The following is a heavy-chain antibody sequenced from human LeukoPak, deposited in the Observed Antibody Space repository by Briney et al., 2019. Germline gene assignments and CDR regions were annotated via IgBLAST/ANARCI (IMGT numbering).Heavy chain of an antibody. D-gene: IGHD3-3*01. J-gene: IGHJ5*02. CDR3: ARASDFWSGYKVHNWFDP. CDR2: IYYSGST. V-gene: IGHV4-30-4*01. Sequence: SETLSLTCTVSGGSISSGDYSWSWIRQPPGKGLEWIGYIYYSGSTYYNPSLKSRVTISVDTSKNQFSLKLSSVTAADTAVYYCARASDFWSGYKVHNWFDPWGQGTLVTVSS. CDR1: GGSISSGDYS.